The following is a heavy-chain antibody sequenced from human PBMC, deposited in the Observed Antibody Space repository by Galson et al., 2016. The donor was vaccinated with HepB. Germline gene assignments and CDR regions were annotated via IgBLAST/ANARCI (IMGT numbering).Heavy chain of an antibody. Sequence: SLRLSCAASGFTFSSYGMSWVRQAPGKGLEWVSHISGSGGVTYYADSVKGRFTISRDDSQNTLFLQMNSLRADDTAIYYCAKGKWSWNTHFDSWGHGTLVTVSS. J-gene: IGHJ4*01. CDR2: ISGSGGVT. CDR3: AKGKWSWNTHFDS. CDR1: GFTFSSYG. V-gene: IGHV3-23*01. D-gene: IGHD1/OR15-1a*01.